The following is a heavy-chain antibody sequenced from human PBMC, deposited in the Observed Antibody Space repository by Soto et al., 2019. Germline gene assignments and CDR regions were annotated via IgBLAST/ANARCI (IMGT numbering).Heavy chain of an antibody. CDR3: ARQSLDCSGGSCYTYYFDY. J-gene: IGHJ4*02. CDR1: GGSINNYY. Sequence: SETLSLTCTVSGGSINNYYWSWIRQPPGKGLEWIAYIYYTGSTNYNPSLKSRVTISVDTSKNQFSLKLSSVTAADTAVYYRARQSLDCSGGSCYTYYFDYWGQGTLVTVSS. V-gene: IGHV4-59*08. D-gene: IGHD2-15*01. CDR2: IYYTGST.